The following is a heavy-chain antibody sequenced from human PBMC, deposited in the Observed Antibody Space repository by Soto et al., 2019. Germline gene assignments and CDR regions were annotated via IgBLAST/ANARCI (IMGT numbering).Heavy chain of an antibody. V-gene: IGHV1-46*01. CDR3: AREGRYCTRASCXHDAFDI. CDR1: VYTFTSYY. J-gene: IGHJ3*02. CDR2: INPSGGST. D-gene: IGHD2-2*01. Sequence: ASGTGSCNSSVYTFTSYYIHWVRQAPGQWLEWMGIINPSGGSTNYAQKFQGRVTMTSDTSTSTVYVELSSLRSEDTAVYYCAREGRYCTRASCXHDAFDIWAQGTMVTVSS.